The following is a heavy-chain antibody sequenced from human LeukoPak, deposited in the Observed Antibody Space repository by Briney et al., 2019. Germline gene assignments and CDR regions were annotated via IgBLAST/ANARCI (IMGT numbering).Heavy chain of an antibody. CDR2: IYYSGST. CDR1: GGSISSYY. V-gene: IGHV4-59*01. Sequence: SETLSLTCTVSGGSISSYYWSWIRQPPGKGLEWIGYIYYSGSTNYNPSLKSRVTISVDTSKNQFSLKLSSVTAADTAVYYCARAPGLGGGFDYWGQGTLVTVSS. D-gene: IGHD3-16*01. J-gene: IGHJ4*02. CDR3: ARAPGLGGGFDY.